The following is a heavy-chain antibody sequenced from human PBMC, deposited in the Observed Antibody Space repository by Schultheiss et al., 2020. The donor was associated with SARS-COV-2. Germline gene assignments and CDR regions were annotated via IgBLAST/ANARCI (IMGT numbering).Heavy chain of an antibody. CDR2: IYHSGST. Sequence: SETLSLTCTVSGGSISSSSYYWGWIRQPPGKGLEWIGSIYHSGSTYYNPSLKSRVTISVDTSKNQFSLKLSSVTAADTAVYYCARDYCSSTSCYQERGFDPWGQGTLVTVSS. CDR3: ARDYCSSTSCYQERGFDP. V-gene: IGHV4-39*07. J-gene: IGHJ5*02. D-gene: IGHD2-2*01. CDR1: GGSISSSSYY.